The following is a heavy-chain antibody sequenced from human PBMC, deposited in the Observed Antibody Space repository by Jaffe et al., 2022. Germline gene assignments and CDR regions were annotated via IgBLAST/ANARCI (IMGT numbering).Heavy chain of an antibody. J-gene: IGHJ4*02. CDR3: ARVPRYDYVWGSYRPQYYFDY. CDR2: IYHSGST. V-gene: IGHV4-38-2*01. D-gene: IGHD3-16*02. CDR1: GYSISSGYY. Sequence: QVQLQESGPGLVKPSETLSLTCAVSGYSISSGYYWGWIRQPPGKGLEWIGSIYHSGSTYYNPSLKSRVTISVDTSKNQFSLKLSSVTAADTAVYYCARVPRYDYVWGSYRPQYYFDYWGQGTLVTVSS.